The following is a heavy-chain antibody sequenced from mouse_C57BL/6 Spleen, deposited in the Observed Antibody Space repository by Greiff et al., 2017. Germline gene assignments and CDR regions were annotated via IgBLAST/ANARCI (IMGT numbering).Heavy chain of an antibody. J-gene: IGHJ3*01. CDR1: GYTFTSYW. CDR2: IDPSDSYT. CDR3: ARGDYSNYVWFAY. V-gene: IGHV1-50*01. Sequence: QVQLQQPGAELVKPGASVKLSCKASGYTFTSYWMQWVKQRPGQGLEWIGEIDPSDSYTNYNQKFKGKATLTVDTSSSTAYMQLSSLTSEDSAVYYCARGDYSNYVWFAYWGQGTLVTVSA. D-gene: IGHD2-5*01.